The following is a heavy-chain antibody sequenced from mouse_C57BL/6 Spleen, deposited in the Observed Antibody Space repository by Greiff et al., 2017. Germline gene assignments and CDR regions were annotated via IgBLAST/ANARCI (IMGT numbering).Heavy chain of an antibody. J-gene: IGHJ2*01. CDR1: GYSITSGYY. D-gene: IGHD1-1*01. CDR3: ARDPHYYGSSHFDY. CDR2: ISYDGSN. V-gene: IGHV3-6*01. Sequence: ESGPGLVKPSQSLSLTCSVTGYSITSGYYWNWIRQFPGNKLEWMGYISYDGSNNYNPSLKNRISITRDTSKNQFFLKLNSVTTEDTATYYCARDPHYYGSSHFDYWGQGTTLTVSS.